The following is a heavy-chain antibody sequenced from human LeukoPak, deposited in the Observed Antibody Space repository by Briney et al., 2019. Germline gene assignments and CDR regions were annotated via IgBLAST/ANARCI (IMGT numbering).Heavy chain of an antibody. D-gene: IGHD5-18*01. J-gene: IGHJ4*02. V-gene: IGHV3-30*18. CDR1: GFTFRSYG. CDR3: AKAEDTAMVDF. CDR2: ISYDGSNK. Sequence: GGSLRLSCAASGFTFRSYGMHWVRQAPGKGLEWVAVISYDGSNKYYADSVKGRFTISRDNSKNTLYLQMNSLRAEGTAVYYCAKAEDTAMVDFWGQGTLFTVAS.